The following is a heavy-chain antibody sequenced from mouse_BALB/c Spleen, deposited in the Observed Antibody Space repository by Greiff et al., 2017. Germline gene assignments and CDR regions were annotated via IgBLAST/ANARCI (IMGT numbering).Heavy chain of an antibody. CDR1: GYSFTGYY. Sequence: VQLQQSGPELVKPGASVKISCKASGYSFTGYYMHWVKQSHVKSLEWIGRINPYNGATSYNQNFKDKASLTVDKSSSTAYMELHSLTSEDSAVYYCAREDDGYYWFAYWGQGTLVTVSA. V-gene: IGHV1-31*01. D-gene: IGHD2-3*01. J-gene: IGHJ3*01. CDR2: INPYNGAT. CDR3: AREDDGYYWFAY.